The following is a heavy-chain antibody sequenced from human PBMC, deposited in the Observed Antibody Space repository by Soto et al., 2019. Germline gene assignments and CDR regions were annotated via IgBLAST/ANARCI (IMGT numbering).Heavy chain of an antibody. Sequence: QVQLVQSGAEVKKPGSSVKVSCKASGGTFSSYAISWVRQAPGQGLEWMGGIIPIFGTANYAQKFQGRVTITEDESTSTAYMELSSLRSEDTAVYYCARIAAAGTWSYYYYGMDVWGQGTTVTVSS. CDR2: IIPIFGTA. CDR1: GGTFSSYA. CDR3: ARIAAAGTWSYYYYGMDV. V-gene: IGHV1-69*12. J-gene: IGHJ6*02. D-gene: IGHD6-13*01.